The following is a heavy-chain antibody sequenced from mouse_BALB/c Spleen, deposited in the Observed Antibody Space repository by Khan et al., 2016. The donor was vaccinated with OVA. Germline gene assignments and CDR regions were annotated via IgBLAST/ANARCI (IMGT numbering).Heavy chain of an antibody. V-gene: IGHV1-4*01. Sequence: QVQLQQPGAELVKPGASVKMSCKASGYTFTSYTMHWVKQRPGQGLEWIGYINPSSGYTKYNQKFKDKATLTADKSSSTASMQLSSLTSEDSAVYYCARKSTRASYWGQGTTLTVSS. CDR3: ARKSTRASY. CDR1: GYTFTSYT. J-gene: IGHJ2*01. D-gene: IGHD3-1*01. CDR2: INPSSGYT.